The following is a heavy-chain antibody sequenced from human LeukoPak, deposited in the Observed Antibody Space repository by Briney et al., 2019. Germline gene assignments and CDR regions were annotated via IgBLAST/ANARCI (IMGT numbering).Heavy chain of an antibody. CDR2: ISNDGSRK. V-gene: IGHV3-30*03. Sequence: SGGSLRLSCPPSGFTFSSHGMHWVRRAPGRGLEWVAIISNDGSRKYYAHSVEGRFTISRDNSKNTLYLQIDSLRAEDTAVYYCARDRAWNYFDYWGQGTLVTVSS. CDR3: ARDRAWNYFDY. CDR1: GFTFSSHG. D-gene: IGHD3-3*01. J-gene: IGHJ4*02.